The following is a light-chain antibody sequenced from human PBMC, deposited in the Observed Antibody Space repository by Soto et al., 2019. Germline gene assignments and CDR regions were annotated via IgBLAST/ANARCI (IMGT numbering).Light chain of an antibody. J-gene: IGKJ1*01. CDR2: GAS. CDR3: QQYDNWPWT. CDR1: QSVSSY. Sequence: IVLTQSPATLSLSPGERATLSCRASQSVSSYLAWYQQKPGKAPKVLIYGASTLQSGVPSRFSGSGSGTEFTLTISSLQPEDFAVYYCQQYDNWPWTFGQGTKV. V-gene: IGKV3-15*01.